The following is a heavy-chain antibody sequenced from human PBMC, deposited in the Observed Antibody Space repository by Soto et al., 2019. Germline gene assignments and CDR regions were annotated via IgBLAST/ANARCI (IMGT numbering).Heavy chain of an antibody. V-gene: IGHV1-69*06. CDR2: IIPIFGTA. CDR3: ARDWMGYSSGTERKRRHGDV. CDR1: GGTFSSYA. D-gene: IGHD6-19*01. J-gene: IGHJ6*02. Sequence: SVEVSYKASGGTFSSYAISWVRQAPVQGLEWMGGIIPIFGTANYAQKFQGRVTITADKSTSTAYMELSSLRSEDTAVYYCARDWMGYSSGTERKRRHGDVWGQGTKVTVSS.